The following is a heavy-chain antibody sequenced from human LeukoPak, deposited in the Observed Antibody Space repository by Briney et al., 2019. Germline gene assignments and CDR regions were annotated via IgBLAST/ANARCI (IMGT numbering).Heavy chain of an antibody. D-gene: IGHD1-7*01. J-gene: IGHJ4*02. CDR3: ASLELPFDY. V-gene: IGHV3-30*02. CDR1: GFSLSNYG. CDR2: MQYDGSVE. Sequence: GGSLRLSCVASGFSLSNYGIHWVRQAPGKGLEWVTFMQYDGSVEFYADSVKGRFTISRDNSKNTAFLQMNSLRAEDTAVYYCASLELPFDYWGQGTLVTVSS.